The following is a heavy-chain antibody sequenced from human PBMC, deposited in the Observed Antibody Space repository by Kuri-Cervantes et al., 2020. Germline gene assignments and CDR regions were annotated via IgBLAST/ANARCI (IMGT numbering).Heavy chain of an antibody. V-gene: IGHV3-30*02. J-gene: IGHJ6*03. CDR1: GFTFSSYG. CDR2: IRYDGSNK. D-gene: IGHD7-27*01. CDR3: ARGSGTGDHYYYYYMDV. Sequence: GGSLRLSCAASGFTFSSYGMHWVRQAPGKGLEWVAFIRYDGSNKYYADSVKGRFTISRDNSKNTLYLQMNSLRAEDTAVYYCARGSGTGDHYYYYYMDVWGKGTTVTVSS.